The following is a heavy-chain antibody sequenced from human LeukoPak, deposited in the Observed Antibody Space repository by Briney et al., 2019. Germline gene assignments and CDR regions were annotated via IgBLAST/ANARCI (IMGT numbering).Heavy chain of an antibody. D-gene: IGHD3-9*01. CDR2: ISKNGSST. Sequence: GGSLRLSCGASGFTFSSYAMHWVRQAPGKGLEYVSAISKNGSSTYYAKSVKGRFTISRDNSKNTLYLQMGSLRAEDMAVYYCARDQEAPNYDILTGYSVDYWGQGILVTVSS. V-gene: IGHV3-64*01. CDR1: GFTFSSYA. J-gene: IGHJ4*02. CDR3: ARDQEAPNYDILTGYSVDY.